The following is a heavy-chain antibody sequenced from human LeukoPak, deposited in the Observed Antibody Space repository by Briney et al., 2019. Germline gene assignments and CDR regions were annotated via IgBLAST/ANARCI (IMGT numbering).Heavy chain of an antibody. CDR2: IYYSGST. J-gene: IGHJ4*02. CDR3: ARDPSSWGGSFDY. V-gene: IGHV4-61*01. CDR1: GYSISSGYY. D-gene: IGHD2-2*01. Sequence: SETLSLTCAVSGYSISSGYYWSWIRQPPGKGLEWIGYIYYSGSTNYNPSLKSRVTISVDTSKNQFSLKLSSVTAADTAVYYCARDPSSWGGSFDYWGQGTLVTVSS.